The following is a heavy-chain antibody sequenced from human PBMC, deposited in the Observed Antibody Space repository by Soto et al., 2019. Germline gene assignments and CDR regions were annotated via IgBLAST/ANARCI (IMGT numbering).Heavy chain of an antibody. CDR3: VQGRYPTMATPLDH. CDR2: ISWDSSTI. CDR1: GFTFDNCG. V-gene: IGHV3-9*01. D-gene: IGHD2-15*01. Sequence: GGSLRLSCAASGFTFDNCGMHWVRQAPGKGLEWVAGISWDSSTIGYADSVKGRFIISRDDAKNSLYLQMDSLRGEDTALYYCVQGRYPTMATPLDHWGQGTQVTVSS. J-gene: IGHJ4*02.